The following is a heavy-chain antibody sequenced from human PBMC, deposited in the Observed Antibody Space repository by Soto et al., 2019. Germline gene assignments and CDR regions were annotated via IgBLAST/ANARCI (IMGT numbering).Heavy chain of an antibody. D-gene: IGHD3-10*01. J-gene: IGHJ4*02. CDR1: GFTFSSYG. Sequence: QVRLVESGGGVVQPGRSLRLSCAASGFTFSSYGMHWVRQAPGKGLEWVAVIWYDGSNKYYADSVKGRFTISRDNSKNTLYLQMNSLRAEDTAVYYCARGVGSGSWPENFDYWGQGTLVTVSS. CDR2: IWYDGSNK. CDR3: ARGVGSGSWPENFDY. V-gene: IGHV3-33*01.